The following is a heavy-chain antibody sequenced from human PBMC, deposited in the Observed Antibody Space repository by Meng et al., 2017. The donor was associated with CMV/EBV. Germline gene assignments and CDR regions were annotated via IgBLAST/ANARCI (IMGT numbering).Heavy chain of an antibody. CDR1: GFTFSSYG. J-gene: IGHJ6*02. Sequence: GESLKISCAASGFTFSSYGMHWVRQAPGKGLEWVAFIRYDGSNKYYADSVKGRFTISRDNAKNSLYLQMNSLRAEDTALYYCARESGILSSGRFLEWLLFRPPYGMDVWGQGTTVTVSS. D-gene: IGHD3-3*01. V-gene: IGHV3-30*02. CDR3: ARESGILSSGRFLEWLLFRPPYGMDV. CDR2: IRYDGSNK.